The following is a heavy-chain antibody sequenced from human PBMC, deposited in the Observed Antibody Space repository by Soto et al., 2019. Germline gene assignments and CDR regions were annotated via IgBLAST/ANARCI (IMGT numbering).Heavy chain of an antibody. J-gene: IGHJ5*02. CDR2: ISAYNGNT. V-gene: IGHV1-18*01. Sequence: GASVKVSCKASGYTFTSYGISWVRQAPGQGLEWMGWISAYNGNTNYAQKLQGRVTMTTDTSTSTAYMELRSLRSDDTAVYYCAGGGVVLVLSASTSLVGNWFDPWGQGTRVTVSS. D-gene: IGHD2-8*02. CDR3: AGGGVVLVLSASTSLVGNWFDP. CDR1: GYTFTSYG.